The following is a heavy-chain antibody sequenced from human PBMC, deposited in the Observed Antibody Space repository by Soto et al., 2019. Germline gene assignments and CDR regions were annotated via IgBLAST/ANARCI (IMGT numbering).Heavy chain of an antibody. Sequence: GESLKISWKGAGYHFINYLSGWVIQMPGKGLEWMGIIYPGDSDTRYSPSFQGQVTISADKSISTVYMELSSLRSEDTAVYYCARERITMIVVVTEIDAFDIWGQGTMVTVSS. D-gene: IGHD3-22*01. CDR2: IYPGDSDT. V-gene: IGHV5-51*01. CDR1: GYHFINYL. CDR3: ARERITMIVVVTEIDAFDI. J-gene: IGHJ3*02.